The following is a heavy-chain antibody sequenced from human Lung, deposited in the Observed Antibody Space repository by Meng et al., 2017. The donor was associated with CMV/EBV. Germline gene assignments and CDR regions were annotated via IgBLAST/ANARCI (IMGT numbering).Heavy chain of an antibody. Sequence: GGSLRLXXAASGPTVNSKYLTWVRQAPGKGLEWVSVINSGGSTDYIHSVKGRFTISRDNSKNTLYLQMNRLRPEDTAVYYCARDMYWNQAYHGLDVWGQGTXVTVSS. CDR1: GPTVNSKY. V-gene: IGHV3-53*05. CDR3: ARDMYWNQAYHGLDV. J-gene: IGHJ6*02. CDR2: INSGGST. D-gene: IGHD2-8*02.